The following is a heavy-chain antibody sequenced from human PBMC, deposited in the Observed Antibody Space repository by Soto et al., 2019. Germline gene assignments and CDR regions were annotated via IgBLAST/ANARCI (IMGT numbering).Heavy chain of an antibody. Sequence: SETLAITCAVAGGSISGGGYSWSWIRQPPGKGLEWIGYIYHSGSTYYNPSLKSRVTISVDRSKNQFSLKLSSVTAADTAVYYCARVRDRIDYWGQGTLVTVSS. J-gene: IGHJ4*02. CDR3: ARVRDRIDY. CDR1: GGSISGGGYS. CDR2: IYHSGST. D-gene: IGHD3-22*01. V-gene: IGHV4-30-2*01.